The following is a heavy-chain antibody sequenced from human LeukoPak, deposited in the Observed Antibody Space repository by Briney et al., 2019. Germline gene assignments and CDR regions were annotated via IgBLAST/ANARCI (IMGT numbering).Heavy chain of an antibody. V-gene: IGHV3-30*04. Sequence: GGSLRLSCAASGFTFSSYAMHWVRQAPGKGLEWVAVISYDGSNKYYADSVKGRFTISRDNSKDTLYLQMNSLRAEDTAVYYCARAPSSSGWHYYYYMDVWGKGTTVTVSS. CDR1: GFTFSSYA. CDR3: ARAPSSSGWHYYYYMDV. CDR2: ISYDGSNK. D-gene: IGHD6-19*01. J-gene: IGHJ6*03.